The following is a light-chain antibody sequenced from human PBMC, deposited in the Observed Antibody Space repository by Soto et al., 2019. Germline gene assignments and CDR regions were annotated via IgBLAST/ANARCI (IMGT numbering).Light chain of an antibody. CDR2: GAS. J-gene: IGKJ5*01. CDR3: QQYNNWPPIT. V-gene: IGKV3D-15*01. Sequence: EIVMTQSPATLSVSPGERATLSCRASQSVSSNLAWYQQKPGQAPRLLIYGASTMATGIPARFSGSGSVTEFTLTISGLQSEYFAVYYCQQYNNWPPITVGQGKRLEIK. CDR1: QSVSSN.